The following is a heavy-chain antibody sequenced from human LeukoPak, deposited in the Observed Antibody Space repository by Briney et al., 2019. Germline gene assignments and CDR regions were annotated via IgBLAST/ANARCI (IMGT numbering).Heavy chain of an antibody. CDR2: ITPFNGNT. Sequence: SVNVSCKASGYTFTYRYLHWVRQAPGQALEWMGWITPFNGNTNYAQKFQDRVTITRDRSMSTAYMELSSLRSEDTAMYYCASSIGTTGMGRLDPWGQGTLVTVSS. D-gene: IGHD1-1*01. J-gene: IGHJ5*02. CDR3: ASSIGTTGMGRLDP. V-gene: IGHV1-45*02. CDR1: GYTFTYRY.